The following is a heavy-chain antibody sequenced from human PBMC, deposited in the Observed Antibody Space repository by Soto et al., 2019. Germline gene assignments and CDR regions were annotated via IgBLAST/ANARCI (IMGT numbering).Heavy chain of an antibody. D-gene: IGHD3-9*01. CDR3: AKTLRYFDWFPVDY. Sequence: PGGSLRLSCAASGFTFSSYAMSWFRQAPGKGLEWVSAISGSGGSTYYADSVKGRFTISRDNAKNTLYLQMNSLRAEDTAVYYCAKTLRYFDWFPVDYWGQGTQVT. CDR2: ISGSGGST. CDR1: GFTFSSYA. V-gene: IGHV3-23*01. J-gene: IGHJ4*02.